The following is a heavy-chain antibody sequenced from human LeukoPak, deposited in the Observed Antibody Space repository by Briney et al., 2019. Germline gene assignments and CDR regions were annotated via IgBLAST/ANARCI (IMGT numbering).Heavy chain of an antibody. V-gene: IGHV3-23*01. CDR2: IGGRGGST. Sequence: PGGSLRLSCAASGFRFSDFTMTWVRQAPGKGPEWVSAIGGRGGSTYYADSLGGRFAISRDNSKDLVYLQMNSLKVEDTATYYCGKEGGAWGQGTKVTVPS. D-gene: IGHD3-16*01. CDR3: GKEGGA. CDR1: GFRFSDFT. J-gene: IGHJ5*02.